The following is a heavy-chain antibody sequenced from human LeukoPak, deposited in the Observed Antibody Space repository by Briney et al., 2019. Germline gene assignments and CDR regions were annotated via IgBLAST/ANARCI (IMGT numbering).Heavy chain of an antibody. D-gene: IGHD3-22*01. CDR1: GFTFSSYA. CDR2: ISSNGVST. J-gene: IGHJ4*02. V-gene: IGHV3-64*01. CDR3: ARGLYYYDTTLDY. Sequence: QAGGSLRLSCAASGFTFSSYAMHWVRQAPGKGLEYVSAISSNGVSTYYANSVKGRSTISRDNSKNTLYLQMGSLRAEDMAVYYCARGLYYYDTTLDYWGQGTLVTVSS.